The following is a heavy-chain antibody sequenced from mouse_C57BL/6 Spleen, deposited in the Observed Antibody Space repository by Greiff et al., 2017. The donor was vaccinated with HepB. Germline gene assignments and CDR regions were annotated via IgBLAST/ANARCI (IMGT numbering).Heavy chain of an antibody. CDR1: GYTFTDYY. CDR3: ARSRLDWYFDV. J-gene: IGHJ1*03. V-gene: IGHV1-26*01. D-gene: IGHD2-4*01. CDR2: INPNNGGT. Sequence: VQLQQSGPELVKPGASVKISCKASGYTFTDYYMNWVKQSHGKSLEWIGDINPNNGGTSYNQKFKGKATLTVDKSSSTAYMELRSLTSEDSAVYYCARSRLDWYFDVWGTGTTVTVSS.